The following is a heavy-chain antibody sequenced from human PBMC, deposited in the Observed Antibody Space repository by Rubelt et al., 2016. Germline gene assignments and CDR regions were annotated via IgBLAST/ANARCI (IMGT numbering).Heavy chain of an antibody. CDR1: GYTFTSHG. Sequence: QVQLVQSGAEVKKPGASVKVSCKASGYTFTSHGISWVRQAPGQGLEWMGWISAYNGNKNYAQKVQGRVTMTTDTSTSTAYMERRSLRADDTAVYYCARDPLPVRGVIMTPTHWGQGTLVTVSS. CDR3: ARDPLPVRGVIMTPTH. CDR2: ISAYNGNK. V-gene: IGHV1-18*01. D-gene: IGHD3-10*01. J-gene: IGHJ4*02.